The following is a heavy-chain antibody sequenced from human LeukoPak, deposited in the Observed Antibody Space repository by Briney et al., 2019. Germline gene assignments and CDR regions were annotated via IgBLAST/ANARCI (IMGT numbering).Heavy chain of an antibody. J-gene: IGHJ6*03. CDR1: GFTFSSYW. Sequence: GGSLRLSCAASGFTFSSYWMSWVRQAPGKGLEWVANIKQDGSEKYYVDSVKGRFTISRDNAKNSLYLQMNSLRAEDTAVYYCARALEDYYYYYMDVWGKGTTVTVSS. CDR3: ARALEDYYYYYMDV. D-gene: IGHD1-1*01. CDR2: IKQDGSEK. V-gene: IGHV3-7*01.